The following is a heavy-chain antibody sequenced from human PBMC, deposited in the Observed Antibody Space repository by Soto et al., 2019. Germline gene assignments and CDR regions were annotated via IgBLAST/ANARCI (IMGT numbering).Heavy chain of an antibody. D-gene: IGHD3-22*01. CDR2: INPNSGGT. CDR3: ARASTSWYYDSSGYPTGAFDI. CDR1: GYTFTGYY. V-gene: IGHV1-2*02. Sequence: ASVKVSCKASGYTFTGYYMHWVRQAPGQGLEWMGWINPNSGGTNYAQKFQGRVTMTRDTSISTAYMELSRLRSDDTAVYYCARASTSWYYDSSGYPTGAFDIWGQGAMVTV. J-gene: IGHJ3*02.